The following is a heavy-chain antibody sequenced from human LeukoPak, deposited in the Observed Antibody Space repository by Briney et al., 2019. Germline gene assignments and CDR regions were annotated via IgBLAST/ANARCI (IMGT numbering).Heavy chain of an antibody. D-gene: IGHD5-12*01. V-gene: IGHV3-11*06. CDR3: ARAPVATMADY. J-gene: IGHJ4*02. CDR1: GFTFSDYY. CDR2: ISSSSSYT. Sequence: PGGSLRLSCAASGFTFSDYYMSWIRQAPGKGLEWVSYISSSSSYTNYADSVKGRFTISRDNAKNSLYLQMNSLRAEDTAVCYCARAPVATMADYWGQGTLVTVSS.